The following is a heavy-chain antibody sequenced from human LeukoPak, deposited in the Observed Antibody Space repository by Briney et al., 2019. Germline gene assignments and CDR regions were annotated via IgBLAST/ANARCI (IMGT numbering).Heavy chain of an antibody. CDR2: ISSSSSYI. Sequence: GGSLRLSCAASGFTFSSYSMNWVRLAPGKGLEWVSSISSSSSYIYYADSVKGRFTISRDNAKNSLYLQMNSLRAEDTAVYYCARLSGSYFGLDYWGQGTLVTVSS. V-gene: IGHV3-21*01. CDR1: GFTFSSYS. J-gene: IGHJ4*02. CDR3: ARLSGSYFGLDY. D-gene: IGHD1-26*01.